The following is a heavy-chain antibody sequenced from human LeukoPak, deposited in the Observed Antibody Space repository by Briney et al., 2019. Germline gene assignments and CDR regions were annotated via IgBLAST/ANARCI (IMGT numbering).Heavy chain of an antibody. D-gene: IGHD3-10*01. CDR1: GFTFSSYG. CDR2: ISYDGSSK. Sequence: GGSLRLSCAASGFTFSSYGMHWVRQAPGKGLEYVAVISYDGSSKYYADSVKGRFTISRDNSKNTLYLQMNSLRAEDMAVYYCAKEYYYGSGSYIPYYWGQGTLVT. J-gene: IGHJ4*02. CDR3: AKEYYYGSGSYIPYY. V-gene: IGHV3-30*18.